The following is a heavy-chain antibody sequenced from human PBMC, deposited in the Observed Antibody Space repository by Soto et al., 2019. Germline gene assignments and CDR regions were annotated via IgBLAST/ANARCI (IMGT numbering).Heavy chain of an antibody. V-gene: IGHV1-69*06. J-gene: IGHJ6*02. Sequence: ASVKVSCTASGGTFKNDVISWVRQAPGQGLEWMGGIFPIIGTSIYAQKFQGRVTITADKSTTTAFMELSSLKSEDTALYYCASYYLRTTSSGFHNGIDAWGQGTTVTVSS. D-gene: IGHD3-10*01. CDR1: GGTFKNDV. CDR3: ASYYLRTTSSGFHNGIDA. CDR2: IFPIIGTS.